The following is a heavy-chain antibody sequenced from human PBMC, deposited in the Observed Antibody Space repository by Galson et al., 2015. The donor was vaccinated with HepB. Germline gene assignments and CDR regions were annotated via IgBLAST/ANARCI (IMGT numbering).Heavy chain of an antibody. J-gene: IGHJ4*02. CDR3: ARSDTVVVPAATGVDY. CDR2: ISSSSSYI. V-gene: IGHV3-21*01. Sequence: SLRLSCAASGFTFSSYSMNWVRQAPGKGLEWVSSISSSSSYIYYADSVKGRFTISRDNAKNSLYLQMNSLRAEDTAVYYCARSDTVVVPAATGVDYWGQGTLVTVSS. CDR1: GFTFSSYS. D-gene: IGHD2-2*01.